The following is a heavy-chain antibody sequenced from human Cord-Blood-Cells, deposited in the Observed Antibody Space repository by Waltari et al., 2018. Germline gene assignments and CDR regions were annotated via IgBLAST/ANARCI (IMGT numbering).Heavy chain of an antibody. CDR3: ARSRDYYDSSGFDD. J-gene: IGHJ4*02. Sequence: QVQLVQSGAEVKQPGSSVKVSCKASGGTFSSYAISWVRQAPGQGLEWMGGIIPIFGTANYAQKFQGRVTITADESTSTGYMELSSVRYEDTGVYYCARSRDYYDSSGFDDWGQGTLVTVSS. D-gene: IGHD3-22*01. V-gene: IGHV1-69*01. CDR2: IIPIFGTA. CDR1: GGTFSSYA.